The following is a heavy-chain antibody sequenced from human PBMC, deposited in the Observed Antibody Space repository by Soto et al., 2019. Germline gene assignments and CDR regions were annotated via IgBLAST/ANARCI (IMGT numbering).Heavy chain of an antibody. CDR1: GFTFSTYW. D-gene: IGHD3-10*01. J-gene: IGHJ5*02. V-gene: IGHV3-74*01. Sequence: EVQMVESGGGLVQPGGSLRLSCAASGFTFSTYWMHWVRQAPGKGLVWVSRIHSDGITTLYADSVTGRFTISRDNAKNTVFLQMNSLRAEDTAVYFCASYSGSYFPVGHDRWGQGTLVVVSS. CDR3: ASYSGSYFPVGHDR. CDR2: IHSDGITT.